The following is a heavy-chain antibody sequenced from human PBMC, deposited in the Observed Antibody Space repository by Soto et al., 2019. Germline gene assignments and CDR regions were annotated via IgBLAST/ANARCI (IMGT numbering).Heavy chain of an antibody. D-gene: IGHD4-17*01. Sequence: EVQLLESGGGLVQPGGSLRLSCAASGFTFSSYAMSWVRQAPGKGLEWVSAISGSGGSTYYADSMKGRFTISRDNSKNTLYLQMNSLRAEDTAVYYCAKDSPPHDYGDYKPFDYWGQGTLVTVSS. CDR1: GFTFSSYA. J-gene: IGHJ4*02. CDR3: AKDSPPHDYGDYKPFDY. V-gene: IGHV3-23*01. CDR2: ISGSGGST.